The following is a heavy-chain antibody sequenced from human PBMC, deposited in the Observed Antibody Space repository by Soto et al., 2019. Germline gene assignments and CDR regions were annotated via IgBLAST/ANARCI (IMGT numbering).Heavy chain of an antibody. V-gene: IGHV1-2*02. CDR3: ARLSIAAAGTFDWFDP. J-gene: IGHJ5*02. CDR2: INPNSGGT. Sequence: GASVKVSCKASGYTFTGYYMHWVRQAPGQGLEWMGWINPNSGGTNYAQKFQGRVTMTRDTSINTAYMELSRLRSDDTAVYYCARLSIAAAGTFDWFDPWGQGTLVTVSS. D-gene: IGHD6-13*01. CDR1: GYTFTGYY.